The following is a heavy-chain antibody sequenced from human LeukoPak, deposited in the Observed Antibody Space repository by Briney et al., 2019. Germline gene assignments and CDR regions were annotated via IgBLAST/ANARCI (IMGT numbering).Heavy chain of an antibody. CDR2: INHSGST. D-gene: IGHD3-9*01. CDR1: GGSFSGYY. CDR3: ARVSYYDILTGYYNVIDYFDY. V-gene: IGHV4-34*01. J-gene: IGHJ4*02. Sequence: SETLSLTCAVYGGSFSGYYWSWIRQPPGKGLEWIGEINHSGSTNYNPSLKSRVTISVDTSMNQFSLKLSSVTAADTAVYYCARVSYYDILTGYYNVIDYFDYWGQGTLVTVSS.